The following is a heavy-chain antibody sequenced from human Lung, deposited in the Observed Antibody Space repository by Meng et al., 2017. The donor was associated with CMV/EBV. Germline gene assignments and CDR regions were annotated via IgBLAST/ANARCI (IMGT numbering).Heavy chain of an antibody. D-gene: IGHD1-14*01. CDR2: TRNKASGFTT. Sequence: ASGLTLSDYYMDLVHQAPGKGLEWVARTRNKASGFTTEYAASVKGRFTISRDDSKNSLYLQMDSLKTEDTAVYHCARAGAGTRYFDYWGQGTLVTVSS. V-gene: IGHV3-72*01. J-gene: IGHJ4*02. CDR1: GLTLSDYY. CDR3: ARAGAGTRYFDY.